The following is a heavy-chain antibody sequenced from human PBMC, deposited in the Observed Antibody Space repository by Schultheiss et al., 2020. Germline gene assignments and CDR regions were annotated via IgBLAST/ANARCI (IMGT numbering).Heavy chain of an antibody. CDR3: ARDFEDTAMVTRMDV. D-gene: IGHD5-18*01. CDR1: GYTFTGYY. V-gene: IGHV1-2*02. Sequence: ASVKVSCKASGYTFTGYYMHWVRQAPGQGLEWMGWINPNSGGTNYAQKFQGRVSMTRDTSNNTAYMELSRLKSDDTAVYYCARDFEDTAMVTRMDVWGQGTTVTVSS. CDR2: INPNSGGT. J-gene: IGHJ6*02.